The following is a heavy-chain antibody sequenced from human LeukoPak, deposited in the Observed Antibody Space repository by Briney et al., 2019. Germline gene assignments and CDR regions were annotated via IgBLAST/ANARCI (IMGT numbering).Heavy chain of an antibody. CDR2: IYTSGST. Sequence: PSETLSLTCTVSGGSISSYYWSWIRQPAGKGLEWIGRIYTSGSTNYNPSLKSRVTMSVDTSKNQFSLKLSPVTAADTAVYYCATLWSGNYYYYMDVWGKGTTVTVSS. D-gene: IGHD3-3*01. CDR3: ATLWSGNYYYYMDV. J-gene: IGHJ6*03. CDR1: GGSISSYY. V-gene: IGHV4-4*07.